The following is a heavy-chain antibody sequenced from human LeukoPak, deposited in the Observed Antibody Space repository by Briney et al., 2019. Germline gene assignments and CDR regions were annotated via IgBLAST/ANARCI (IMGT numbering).Heavy chain of an antibody. J-gene: IGHJ4*02. CDR3: ARGYGSGGFDY. Sequence: GGSLRLSCAVSGFTFSSSAMSWVRQAPGKGLEWVSVIYSGGSTYYVDSVKGRFTISRDNSKNTLYLQMNSLRAEDAAVYYCARGYGSGGFDYWGQGTLVTVSS. CDR2: IYSGGST. D-gene: IGHD3-10*01. V-gene: IGHV3-23*03. CDR1: GFTFSSSA.